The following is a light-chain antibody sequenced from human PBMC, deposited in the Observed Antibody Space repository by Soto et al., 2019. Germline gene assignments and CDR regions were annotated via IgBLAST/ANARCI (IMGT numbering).Light chain of an antibody. Sequence: QSALTQPPSASGSLGQSVTISCTGTGTDVGAYNYVSWYQQHPGQAPKLIISEVNKRPSGVPDRFSGSKSGNTASLTVSGLQGEDEADYYCSSHAVTNKVFGGGTQLTVL. CDR3: SSHAVTNKV. CDR1: GTDVGAYNY. V-gene: IGLV2-8*01. CDR2: EVN. J-gene: IGLJ3*02.